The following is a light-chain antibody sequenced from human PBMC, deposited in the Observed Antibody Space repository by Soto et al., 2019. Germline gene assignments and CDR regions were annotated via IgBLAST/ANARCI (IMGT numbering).Light chain of an antibody. CDR3: QQRSNWPFTLT. V-gene: IGKV3-11*01. CDR1: QSVSSY. CDR2: DAS. J-gene: IGKJ3*01. Sequence: EIVLTQSPATLSLSPGERATLSCRASQSVSSYLAWYQQKPGQAPRLLIYDASNRATGIPARFSGSGSGTDFTLTISSLEPEDFAVYYCQQRSNWPFTLTFGPGTKVDIK.